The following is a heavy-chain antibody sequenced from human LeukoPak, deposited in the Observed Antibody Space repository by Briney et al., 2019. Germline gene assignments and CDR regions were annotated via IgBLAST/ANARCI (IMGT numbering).Heavy chain of an antibody. V-gene: IGHV3-30*18. CDR3: AKGVHRSLLTYNWFDP. Sequence: GGSLRLSCAASGFTFSSYGMHWVRQAPGKGLEWVAVISYDGSNKYYADSVKGRFTISRDNSKNTLYLQMNSLRAEDTAVYYSAKGVHRSLLTYNWFDPWGQGTLVTVSS. CDR1: GFTFSSYG. D-gene: IGHD1-1*01. J-gene: IGHJ5*02. CDR2: ISYDGSNK.